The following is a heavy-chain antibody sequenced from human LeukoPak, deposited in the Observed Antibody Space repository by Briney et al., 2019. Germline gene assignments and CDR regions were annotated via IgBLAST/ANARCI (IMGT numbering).Heavy chain of an antibody. J-gene: IGHJ5*02. CDR2: IIPIFGTA. D-gene: IGHD6-13*01. Sequence: SVKVSCKASGGTFSSYAISWVRQAPGQGLEWMGGIIPIFGTANYAQKFQGRVTITADESTSTAYMELSSLRSEDTAVYYCARDPEAAAGTLHWFDPWGQGTLVTVSS. CDR1: GGTFSSYA. CDR3: ARDPEAAAGTLHWFDP. V-gene: IGHV1-69*13.